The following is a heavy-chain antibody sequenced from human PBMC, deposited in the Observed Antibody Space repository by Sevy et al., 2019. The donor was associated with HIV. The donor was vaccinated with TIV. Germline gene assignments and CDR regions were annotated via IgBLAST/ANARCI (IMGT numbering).Heavy chain of an antibody. Sequence: SETLSLTCTVSGGSITSLYWNWIRQPPGKGLEWIANIYYNGHINYNPSLKSPVTLSLDTSKNQFYLRLSSVTAADTAMYYCAGENAWGRGYSWGQGTLVTVSS. CDR2: IYYNGHI. D-gene: IGHD1-26*01. V-gene: IGHV4-59*11. J-gene: IGHJ4*02. CDR3: AGENAWGRGYS. CDR1: GGSITSLY.